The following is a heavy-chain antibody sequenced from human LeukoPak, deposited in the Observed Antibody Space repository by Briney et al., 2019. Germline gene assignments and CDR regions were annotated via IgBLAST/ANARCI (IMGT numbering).Heavy chain of an antibody. V-gene: IGHV4-34*01. Sequence: SETLSLTCAVYGGSFSGYYWSWIRQPPGKGLEWIGEINHSGSTNYNPSLKSRVTIPVDTSKNQFSLKLSSVTAADTAVYYCARGPFGGVTNQYYFDYWGQGTLVTVSS. CDR3: ARGPFGGVTNQYYFDY. J-gene: IGHJ4*02. CDR1: GGSFSGYY. CDR2: INHSGST. D-gene: IGHD3-16*01.